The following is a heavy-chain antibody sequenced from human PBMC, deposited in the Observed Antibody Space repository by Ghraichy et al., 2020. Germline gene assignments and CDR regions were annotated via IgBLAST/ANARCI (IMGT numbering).Heavy chain of an antibody. CDR1: GFTFSSYS. CDR3: ARQYCSSTSCYLGVDYYYMDV. Sequence: GGSLRLSCAASGFTFSSYSMNWVRQAPGKRLEWVSSISSSSSYIYYADSVKGRFTISRDNAKNSLYLQMNSLRAEDTAVYYCARQYCSSTSCYLGVDYYYMDVWGKGTTVTVSS. J-gene: IGHJ6*03. CDR2: ISSSSSYI. D-gene: IGHD2-2*01. V-gene: IGHV3-21*01.